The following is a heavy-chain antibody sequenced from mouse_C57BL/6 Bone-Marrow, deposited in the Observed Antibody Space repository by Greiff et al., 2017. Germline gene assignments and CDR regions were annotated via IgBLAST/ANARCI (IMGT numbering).Heavy chain of an antibody. CDR1: GYTFTSYW. V-gene: IGHV1-64*01. Sequence: QVQLQQPGAELVKPGASVKLSCKASGYTFTSYWMHWVKQRPGQGLEWIGMIHPNSGSTNYNEKFKSKATLTVDKSSRTAYMQLSSLTSEDSAVYYCAIYYDYGAWFAYWGQGTLVTVSA. D-gene: IGHD2-4*01. CDR3: AIYYDYGAWFAY. J-gene: IGHJ3*01. CDR2: IHPNSGST.